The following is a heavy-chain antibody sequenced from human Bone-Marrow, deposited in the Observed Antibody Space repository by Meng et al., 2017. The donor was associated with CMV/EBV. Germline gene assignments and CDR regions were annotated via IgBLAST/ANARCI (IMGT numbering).Heavy chain of an antibody. CDR1: GFTFDDYG. CDR3: VRAVSAAD. Sequence: GESLKISCAASGFTFDDYGMSWVRQAPGKGLEWVSGINWNGGSTGYADSVKGRFTISRDNAKNSLYLQMNSLRAEDTAVYHCVRAVSAADWGQGTLVTVSS. J-gene: IGHJ4*02. CDR2: INWNGGST. V-gene: IGHV3-20*01. D-gene: IGHD6-13*01.